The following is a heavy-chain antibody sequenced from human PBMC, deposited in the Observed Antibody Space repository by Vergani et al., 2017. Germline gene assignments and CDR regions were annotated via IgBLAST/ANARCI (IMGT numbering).Heavy chain of an antibody. Sequence: QVQLVQSAAEVKKPGSSVKVSCKASGGTFTSYAFNWVRQAPAQGLEWMGRIFPIFSTATYAQQFQGRVTIPPEESTSTAYIELSSRSSEDTAVYYYARVPEIGVEQAPMNGVGDYDGMDDWGQGTTVTVSS. D-gene: IGHD2-2*01. CDR1: GGTFTSYA. CDR2: IFPIFSTA. CDR3: ARVPEIGVEQAPMNGVGDYDGMDD. J-gene: IGHJ6*02. V-gene: IGHV1-69*13.